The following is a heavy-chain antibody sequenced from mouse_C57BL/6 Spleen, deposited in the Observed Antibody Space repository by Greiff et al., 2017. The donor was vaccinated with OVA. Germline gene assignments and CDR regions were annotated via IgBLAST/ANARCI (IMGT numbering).Heavy chain of an antibody. Sequence: QVQLKQSGAELVRPGASVTLSCKASGYTFTDYEMHWVKQTPVHGLEWIGAIDPETGGTAYNQKFKGKAILTADKSSSTAYMELRSLTSEDSAVYYCTRHYYGSSYGDDWGQGTTLTVSS. V-gene: IGHV1-15*01. J-gene: IGHJ2*01. CDR3: TRHYYGSSYGDD. CDR2: IDPETGGT. CDR1: GYTFTDYE. D-gene: IGHD1-1*01.